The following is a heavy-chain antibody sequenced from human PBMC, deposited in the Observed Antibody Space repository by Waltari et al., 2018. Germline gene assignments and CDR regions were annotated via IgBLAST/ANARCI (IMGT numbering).Heavy chain of an antibody. J-gene: IGHJ5*02. Sequence: QVQLQQWXAGLLKPXETLSLTCAVYGGYFSGYSWXWIRQPPGKGLEWIGEINHSGSTXYNPSLKSRXXIXVDTSKNXFSLKLXSVTAADTAVXYCARGYRRIAVAGTGWFDPWGQGTXVXVSS. CDR3: ARGYRRIAVAGTGWFDP. D-gene: IGHD6-19*01. CDR2: INHSGST. V-gene: IGHV4-34*01. CDR1: GGYFSGYS.